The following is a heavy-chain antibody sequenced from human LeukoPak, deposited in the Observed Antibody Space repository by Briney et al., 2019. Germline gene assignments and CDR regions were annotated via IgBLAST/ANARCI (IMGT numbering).Heavy chain of an antibody. CDR2: IYYSGST. J-gene: IGHJ6*03. D-gene: IGHD6-13*01. Sequence: PSETLSLTCTVSGGSISSYYWSWIRQPPGKGLEWIGYIYYSGSTNYNPSLKSRVTISVDTSKSQFSLKLSSVTAADTAVYYCAGRPSSWPYYYYMDVWGKGTTVTVSS. CDR1: GGSISSYY. CDR3: AGRPSSWPYYYYMDV. V-gene: IGHV4-59*01.